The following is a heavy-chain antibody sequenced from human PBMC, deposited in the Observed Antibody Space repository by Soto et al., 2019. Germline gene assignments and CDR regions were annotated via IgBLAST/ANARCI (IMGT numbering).Heavy chain of an antibody. V-gene: IGHV5-51*01. CDR3: ARLGPSTIDY. CDR2: IYPGDSNS. CDR1: VYSFTSYW. Sequence: GESLKISCKGSVYSFTSYWIDWVRQMPGKGLEWMGTIYPGDSNSRYSPSFQGQVTFSADKSITTVYLQWSSLKASDTAMYYCARLGPSTIDYWGQGTLVTV. J-gene: IGHJ4*02.